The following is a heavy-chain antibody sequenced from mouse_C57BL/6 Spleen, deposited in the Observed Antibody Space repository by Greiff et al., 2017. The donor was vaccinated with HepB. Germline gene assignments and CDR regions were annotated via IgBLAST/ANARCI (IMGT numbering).Heavy chain of an antibody. J-gene: IGHJ2*01. CDR2: IYPGGGYT. Sequence: LVESGAELVRPGTSVKMSCKASGYTFTNYWIGWAKQRPGHGLEWIGDIYPGGGYTNYNEKFKGKATLTADKSSSTAYMQFSSLTSEDSAIYYCARVGPNYFDYWGQGTTLTVSS. CDR3: ARVGPNYFDY. V-gene: IGHV1-63*01. D-gene: IGHD2-14*01. CDR1: GYTFTNYW.